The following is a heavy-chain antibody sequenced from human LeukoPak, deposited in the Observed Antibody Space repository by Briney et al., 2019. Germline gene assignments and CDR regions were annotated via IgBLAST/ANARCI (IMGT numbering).Heavy chain of an antibody. Sequence: GGSLRLSCAASGFTFNTYGMSWVRHAPGKGLEWVSTISGSDGSTYYADSVKGRFTISRDNSKSTLYLQMNSLRAKDTAVYYCAAGYYFGDYWGQGTLVTVSS. CDR2: ISGSDGST. CDR1: GFTFNTYG. D-gene: IGHD2-15*01. CDR3: AAGYYFGDY. V-gene: IGHV3-23*01. J-gene: IGHJ4*02.